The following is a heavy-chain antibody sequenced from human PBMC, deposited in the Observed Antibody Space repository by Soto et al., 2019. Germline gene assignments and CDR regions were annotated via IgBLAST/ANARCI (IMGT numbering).Heavy chain of an antibody. CDR1: GFTFSSYA. J-gene: IGHJ4*02. CDR3: AKDRDGSYYFDY. Sequence: GGSLRLSCAASGFTFSSYAMSWVRQAPGKGLEWVSAISGSGGSTYYADSEKGRFTISRDNSKNTLYLQMNSLRAEDTAVYYCAKDRDGSYYFDYWGQGTLVTVSS. V-gene: IGHV3-23*01. CDR2: ISGSGGST. D-gene: IGHD1-26*01.